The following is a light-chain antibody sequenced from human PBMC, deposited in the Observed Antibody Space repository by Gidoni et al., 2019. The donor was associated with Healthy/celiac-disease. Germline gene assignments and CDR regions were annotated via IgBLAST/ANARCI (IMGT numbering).Light chain of an antibody. CDR2: WAS. CDR3: QQYYSTPYT. J-gene: IGKJ2*01. Sequence: ERATINRKSSQSVLYSSNNKNYLAWYQQKPGQPPKLLIYWASTRESGVPDRFSGSGSGTDFTLTISSLQAEDVAVYYCQQYYSTPYTFGQGTKLEIK. V-gene: IGKV4-1*01. CDR1: QSVLYSSNNKNY.